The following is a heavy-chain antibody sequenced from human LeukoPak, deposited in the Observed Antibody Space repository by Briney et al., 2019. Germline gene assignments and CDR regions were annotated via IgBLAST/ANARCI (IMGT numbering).Heavy chain of an antibody. J-gene: IGHJ4*02. D-gene: IGHD3-22*01. CDR3: ARDLDYYDSSGYLAY. Sequence: ASVKVSCKASGYSFTDYYMHWVRQAPGQGLEWMGWINPNSGVTNYAQKFQGRVTMTRDTSINTAYMDLSRLRSDDTAVYYCARDLDYYDSSGYLAYWGQGTLVTVSS. CDR2: INPNSGVT. V-gene: IGHV1-2*02. CDR1: GYSFTDYY.